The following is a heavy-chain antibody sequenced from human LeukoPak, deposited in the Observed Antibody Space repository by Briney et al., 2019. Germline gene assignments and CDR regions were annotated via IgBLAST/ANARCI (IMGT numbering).Heavy chain of an antibody. V-gene: IGHV3-48*01. CDR3: AREDGYCSGGNCYSYFDS. Sequence: GGSLRLSCAASGFTFSSYSMNWVRQAPGKGLEWVSYISSSSSTIYYADSVKGRSTISRDNAKNSLYLQMNSLRAEDTAVYYCAREDGYCSGGNCYSYFDSWGQGTLVTVSS. D-gene: IGHD2-15*01. CDR1: GFTFSSYS. J-gene: IGHJ4*02. CDR2: ISSSSSTI.